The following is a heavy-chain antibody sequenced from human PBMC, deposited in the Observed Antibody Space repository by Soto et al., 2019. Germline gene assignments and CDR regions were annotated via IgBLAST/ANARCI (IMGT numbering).Heavy chain of an antibody. V-gene: IGHV3-21*01. J-gene: IGHJ2*01. D-gene: IGHD5-18*01. CDR3: ARDMGYSYGPLGYFDL. CDR2: ISSSSSYI. CDR1: GFTFSSYS. Sequence: GGSLRLSCAASGFTFSSYSMNWVRQAPGKGLEWVSSISSSSSYIYYADSVKGRFTISRDNAKNSLYLQMNSLRAEDTAVYHCARDMGYSYGPLGYFDLWGRGTLVTVSS.